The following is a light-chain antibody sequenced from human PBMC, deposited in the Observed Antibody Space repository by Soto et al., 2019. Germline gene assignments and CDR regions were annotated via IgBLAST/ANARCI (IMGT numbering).Light chain of an antibody. CDR3: QQFNVYPIT. V-gene: IGKV1-13*02. CDR2: DVS. CDR1: QDIRGA. J-gene: IGKJ5*01. Sequence: ALQLTQSPSSLSASVGDRVTITCRASQDIRGALAWYQQKPGKAPKLLIYDVSSLESGVPSRFSGSGSGTDFTFTISSLQPEDFATYYCQQFNVYPITCGQGTRLEIK.